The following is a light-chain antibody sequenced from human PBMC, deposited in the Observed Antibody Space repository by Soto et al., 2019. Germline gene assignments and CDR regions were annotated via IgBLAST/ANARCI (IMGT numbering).Light chain of an antibody. CDR3: QKRYSTPPYT. V-gene: IGKV1-39*01. CDR1: QSISSY. Sequence: DIQMTQSPSSLSASVGDRVTITCRASQSISSYLNWYQQKPGKAPKLLIYGASSLQSGVPSRFSGSGSGKDFNINISSLQTEDFATDSCQKRYSTPPYTCGQGTKLEIK. CDR2: GAS. J-gene: IGKJ2*01.